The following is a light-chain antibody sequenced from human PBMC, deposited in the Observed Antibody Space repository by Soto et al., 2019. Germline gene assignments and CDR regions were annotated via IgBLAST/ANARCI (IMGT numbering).Light chain of an antibody. CDR3: QQYNNWPDFT. CDR2: GAS. V-gene: IGKV3-15*01. J-gene: IGKJ3*01. Sequence: EIVMTQSPATLSVSPGERATLSCRASQSVGSNLAWYQQKPGQAPRLLIYGASTRATGIPARFSGSGSGTEFTLPISSLQSEDFAVYYCQQYNNWPDFTFGPGTKVDVK. CDR1: QSVGSN.